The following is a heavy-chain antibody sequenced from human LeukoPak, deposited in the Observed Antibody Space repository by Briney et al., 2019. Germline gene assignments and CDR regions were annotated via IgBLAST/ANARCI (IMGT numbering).Heavy chain of an antibody. Sequence: PSETLSLTCAVYGGSFSGYYWSWIRQPPGKGLEWIGEINHSGSTNYNPSLKSRVTISVDTSKNQFSLKLGSVTAADTAVYYCARSEIAVAGNDAFDIWGQGTMVTVSS. CDR3: ARSEIAVAGNDAFDI. V-gene: IGHV4-34*01. D-gene: IGHD6-19*01. CDR1: GGSFSGYY. J-gene: IGHJ3*02. CDR2: INHSGST.